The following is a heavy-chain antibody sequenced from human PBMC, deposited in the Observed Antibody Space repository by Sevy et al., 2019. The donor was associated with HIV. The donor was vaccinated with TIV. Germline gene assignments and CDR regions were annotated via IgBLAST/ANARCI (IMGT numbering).Heavy chain of an antibody. D-gene: IGHD3-22*01. J-gene: IGHJ4*02. V-gene: IGHV3-21*01. CDR2: ISSSSSYI. CDR3: GLSSGREA. CDR1: GFTFSSYS. Sequence: GGSLRLSCAASGFTFSSYSMNWVRQAAGRGLEWVSSISSSSSYIYYADSVKGRFTISRDNAKNSLYLQMNSLRAEETAVYYCGLSSGREAGGQGTLVTVSS.